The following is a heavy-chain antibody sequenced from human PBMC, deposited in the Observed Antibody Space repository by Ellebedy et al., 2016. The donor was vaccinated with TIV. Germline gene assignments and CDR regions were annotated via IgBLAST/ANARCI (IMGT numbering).Heavy chain of an antibody. V-gene: IGHV5-51*01. J-gene: IGHJ4*02. CDR2: IHPGDSET. CDR3: ASAKYYGSGTYAHYLDY. D-gene: IGHD3-10*01. Sequence: GESLKISCKGSGYSFTNYWIGWVRQMPGKGLEWMGIIHPGDSETRYSPSFQGQVTISADKSISTAYLQWSSLKASDTAMYYCASAKYYGSGTYAHYLDYWGQGTLVTVSS. CDR1: GYSFTNYW.